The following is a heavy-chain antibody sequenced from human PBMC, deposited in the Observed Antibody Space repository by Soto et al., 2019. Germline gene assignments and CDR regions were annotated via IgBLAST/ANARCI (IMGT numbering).Heavy chain of an antibody. V-gene: IGHV3-30*18. CDR3: AKASSSFSYYYMDV. D-gene: IGHD6-6*01. J-gene: IGHJ6*03. CDR1: GFTFSSYG. CDR2: ISYDGSNK. Sequence: LRLSCAASGFTFSSYGMHWVRQAPGKGLEWVAVISYDGSNKYYADSVKGRFTISRDNSKNTLYLQMNSLRAEDTAVYYCAKASSSFSYYYMDVWGKGTSVTVSS.